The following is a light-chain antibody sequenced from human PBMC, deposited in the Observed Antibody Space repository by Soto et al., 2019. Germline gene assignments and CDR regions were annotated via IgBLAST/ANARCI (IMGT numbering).Light chain of an antibody. CDR1: QSVSSY. Sequence: EIVLTQSPATLSLSPGERATLSCRASQSVSSYLAWYQQKPGQAPRLLIYDASNRATGIPARFSGSGSGTDFTLTISSLHPEDFATYSCQQSYSTPSTFGQGTKVDIK. CDR2: DAS. CDR3: QQSYSTPST. J-gene: IGKJ2*01. V-gene: IGKV3-11*01.